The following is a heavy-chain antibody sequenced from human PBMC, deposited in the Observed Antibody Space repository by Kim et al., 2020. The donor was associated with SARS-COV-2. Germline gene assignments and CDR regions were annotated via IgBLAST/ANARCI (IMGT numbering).Heavy chain of an antibody. J-gene: IGHJ6*02. CDR2: IYYSGST. V-gene: IGHV4-61*01. D-gene: IGHD5-12*01. CDR3: ARSQFHAINGMDV. Sequence: SETLSLTCTVSGGSVSSGSYYWSWIRQPPGKGLEWIGYIYYSGSTNYNPSLKSRVTISVDTSKNQFSLKLSSVTAADTAVYYCARSQFHAINGMDVWGQGTTVTVSS. CDR1: GGSVSSGSYY.